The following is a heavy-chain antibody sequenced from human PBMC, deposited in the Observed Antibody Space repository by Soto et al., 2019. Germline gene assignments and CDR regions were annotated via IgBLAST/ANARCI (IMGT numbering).Heavy chain of an antibody. J-gene: IGHJ3*02. CDR3: AHFINVDAFDI. Sequence: QITLKESGPPLVKPTQTLTLTCTFSGFSLSTSGVGVGWIRQPPGKALEWLALIYWDDDKRYSPSLKSRLTNPKDPPKNQVVLTMTNMDPVDTATYYCAHFINVDAFDIWGQGTMVTVSS. V-gene: IGHV2-5*02. D-gene: IGHD3-10*01. CDR1: GFSLSTSGVG. CDR2: IYWDDDK.